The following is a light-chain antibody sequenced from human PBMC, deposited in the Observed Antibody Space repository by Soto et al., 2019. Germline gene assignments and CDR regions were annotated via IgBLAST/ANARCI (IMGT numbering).Light chain of an antibody. CDR3: MQGSHSPIT. V-gene: IGKV2-30*01. CDR2: KVS. Sequence: DSVRTQSRLSLPVTLVQPASISCRSRRSLVYSDGDIYLSWFEEGPGQSPRRLIYKVSSRDSGVPDRFSGSGSGTDFTLKISRVEAEDVGVYSCMQGSHSPITFGQGTRLEI. CDR1: RSLVYSDGDIY. J-gene: IGKJ5*01.